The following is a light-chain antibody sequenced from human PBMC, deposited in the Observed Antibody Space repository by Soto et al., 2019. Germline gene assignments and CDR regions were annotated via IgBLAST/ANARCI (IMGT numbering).Light chain of an antibody. Sequence: EIVLTQSPGTLSLSPGERATLSCRASQSVRSSYLAWYQQKPGQAPRLLIYDASSRTTGVPDRFSGSGSGTAFTLTISRLEPEDFAVYFCQQYGSSPPTITFGQGTRLEI. V-gene: IGKV3-20*01. J-gene: IGKJ5*01. CDR2: DAS. CDR3: QQYGSSPPTIT. CDR1: QSVRSSY.